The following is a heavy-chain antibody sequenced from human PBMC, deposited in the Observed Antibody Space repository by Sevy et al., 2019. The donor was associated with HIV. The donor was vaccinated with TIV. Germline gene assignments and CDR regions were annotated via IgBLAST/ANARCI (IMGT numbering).Heavy chain of an antibody. V-gene: IGHV4-39*01. Sequence: SETLSLTCTVSGDSISSSPYYWGWIRQSHGKGLEWIGSIYYSGSTYYNPSLKSRVPISVDTSKNQFSLKLNSVTAADTAVYYCARQVGQLRFFDWSPGYFDYWGQGTLVTVSS. D-gene: IGHD3-9*01. CDR2: IYYSGST. CDR3: ARQVGQLRFFDWSPGYFDY. CDR1: GDSISSSPYY. J-gene: IGHJ4*02.